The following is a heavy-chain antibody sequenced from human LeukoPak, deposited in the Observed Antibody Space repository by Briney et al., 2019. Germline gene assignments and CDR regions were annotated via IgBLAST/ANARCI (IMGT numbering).Heavy chain of an antibody. CDR2: IYSGGST. CDR1: GFTVSSNY. V-gene: IGHV3-53*01. J-gene: IGHJ4*02. CDR3: AIRAAAGTPFFDY. Sequence: PGGSLRLSCAASGFTVSSNYMSWVRQAPGKGLEWVSVIYSGGSTYYADSVKGRFTISRDNSKNTLYLQMNSLRAEDTAVYYCAIRAAAGTPFFDYWGQGTLVTVSS. D-gene: IGHD6-13*01.